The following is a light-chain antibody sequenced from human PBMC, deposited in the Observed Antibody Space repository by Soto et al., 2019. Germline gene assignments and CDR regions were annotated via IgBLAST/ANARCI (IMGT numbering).Light chain of an antibody. Sequence: EIVITQSPATLSVSPGARATLSCRASQSVSTNLAWYQQKPGQGPSLLIFGASTRAIGIPARFSVIVSGTDLTLTISSLKSEDGEVDEGQHYNELPLTFGGGTRVDIK. V-gene: IGKV3-15*01. CDR3: QHYNELPLT. CDR2: GAS. J-gene: IGKJ4*01. CDR1: QSVSTN.